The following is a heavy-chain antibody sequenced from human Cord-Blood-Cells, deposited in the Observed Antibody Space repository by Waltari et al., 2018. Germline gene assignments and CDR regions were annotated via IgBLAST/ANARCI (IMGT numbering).Heavy chain of an antibody. J-gene: IGHJ4*02. CDR3: ARSDVRSGEHLYYFDY. V-gene: IGHV1-69*01. Sequence: QVQLVQSGAEVKKPGSSVKVSCKASGGTFSSYAISWVRQAPGQGLEWMGGIIPIFGTANYAEKFQGRGTITADESTSTAYMELSSLRSEDTAVYYCARSDVRSGEHLYYFDYWGQGTLVTVSS. CDR1: GGTFSSYA. CDR2: IIPIFGTA. D-gene: IGHD3-10*01.